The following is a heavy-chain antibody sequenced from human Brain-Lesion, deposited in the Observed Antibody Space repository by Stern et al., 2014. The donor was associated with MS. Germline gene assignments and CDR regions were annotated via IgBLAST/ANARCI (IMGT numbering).Heavy chain of an antibody. V-gene: IGHV1-18*01. CDR1: GYTFTTFA. Sequence: QVQLVQSETEVKNPGASVKISCKASGYTFTTFAITWVRQAPGQGLEWMGRIGAYNGETKNAQKFEGRVTLATDTSSATAYMELRSLTSDDTAVYYCAREGFAGAHDYWGQGTLVTVSS. CDR3: AREGFAGAHDY. CDR2: IGAYNGET. J-gene: IGHJ4*02.